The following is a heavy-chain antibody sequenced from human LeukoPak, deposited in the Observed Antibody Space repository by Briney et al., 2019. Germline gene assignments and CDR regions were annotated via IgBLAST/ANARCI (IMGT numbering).Heavy chain of an antibody. CDR1: GGSISSYY. CDR2: IYYSGST. CDR3: ARYVWGNYPGLYYFDY. J-gene: IGHJ4*02. V-gene: IGHV4-59*01. D-gene: IGHD3-16*02. Sequence: SETLSLTCTVSGGSISSYYWSWIRQPPGKGLEWIGYIYYSGSTNYNPSLKSRVTISVDTSKNQFSLKLSSVTAADTAVYYCARYVWGNYPGLYYFDYWGQGTLVTVSS.